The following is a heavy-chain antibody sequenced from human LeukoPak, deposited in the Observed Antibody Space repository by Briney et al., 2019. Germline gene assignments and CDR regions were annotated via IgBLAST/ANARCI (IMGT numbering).Heavy chain of an antibody. CDR1: GYTLTSYD. D-gene: IGHD4-17*01. CDR2: MNPNSGNT. J-gene: IGHJ4*02. V-gene: IGHV1-8*01. Sequence: GASVNVSCKASGYTLTSYDINWVRQATGQGLEWMGWMNPNSGNTGYAQKFQGRVTMTRNTSIGTAYMELSSLRSEDTAVYYCARSKLGDFDYWGQGTLVTVSS. CDR3: ARSKLGDFDY.